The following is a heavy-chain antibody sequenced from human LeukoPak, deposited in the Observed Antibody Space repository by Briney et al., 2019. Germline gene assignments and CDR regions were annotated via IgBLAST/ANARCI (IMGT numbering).Heavy chain of an antibody. Sequence: SVKVSXKASGGTFSSYAISWVRQAPGQGLEWMGGIIPIFGTANYAQKFQGRVTITADEPTSTAYMELSSLRSEDTAVYYCARDRYSYGHSGSNWFDPWGQGTLVTVSS. D-gene: IGHD5-18*01. CDR1: GGTFSSYA. V-gene: IGHV1-69*13. J-gene: IGHJ5*02. CDR3: ARDRYSYGHSGSNWFDP. CDR2: IIPIFGTA.